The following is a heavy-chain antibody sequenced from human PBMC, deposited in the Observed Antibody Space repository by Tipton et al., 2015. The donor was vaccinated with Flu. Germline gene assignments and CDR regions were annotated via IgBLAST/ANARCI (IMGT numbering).Heavy chain of an antibody. V-gene: IGHV3-7*01. CDR3: ARGRSMGV. J-gene: IGHJ6*02. Sequence: SLRLSCAASGFTFGGFWMTWVRQAPVKGREWVASINEDGSDKYYVDSVKGRFTISRDNARNSLFLQMNSLRAEDTTVYYCARGRSMGVWGQGTTVTVSS. CDR1: GFTFGGFW. CDR2: INEDGSDK.